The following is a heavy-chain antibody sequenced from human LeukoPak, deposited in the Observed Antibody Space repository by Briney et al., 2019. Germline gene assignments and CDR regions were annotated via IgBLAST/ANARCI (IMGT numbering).Heavy chain of an antibody. CDR2: IYNSGST. V-gene: IGHV4-59*08. CDR3: ARYGSGTYPRFDY. D-gene: IGHD3-10*01. J-gene: IGHJ4*02. Sequence: SETLSLTCTVSGGSISGYYRSWTRQSPGKGLEWIAYIYNSGSTNYNPSLQSRVTISVDTSKNQFSLNLSSVTAADTAVYYCARYGSGTYPRFDYWGQGTLVTVSS. CDR1: GGSISGYY.